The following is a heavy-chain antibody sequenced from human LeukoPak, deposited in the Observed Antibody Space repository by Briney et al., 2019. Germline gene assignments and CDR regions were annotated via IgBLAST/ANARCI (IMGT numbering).Heavy chain of an antibody. V-gene: IGHV3-23*01. J-gene: IGHJ4*02. Sequence: GGSLRLSCGASGFTCSSNAMSWGGRAPGEGVECVSNISGSGGSTYSADSVKGRFTISRDDSKNTLYLQMNSLRAEDMAVYYCAKRAPMTTGDWGQGTLVTVYS. D-gene: IGHD4-17*01. CDR1: GFTCSSNA. CDR3: AKRAPMTTGD. CDR2: ISGSGGST.